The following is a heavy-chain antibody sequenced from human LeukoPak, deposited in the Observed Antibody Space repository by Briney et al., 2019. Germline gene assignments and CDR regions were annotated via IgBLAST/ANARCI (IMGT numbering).Heavy chain of an antibody. Sequence: SSETLSLTCTVSGGSISSYYWSWIRQPAGKGLEWIGRIYTSGSTNYNPSLKSRVTMSVDTSKNQFSLKLSSVTAADTAVYYCARGRGFRIAVAGHNWFDPWGQGTLVTVSS. D-gene: IGHD6-19*01. V-gene: IGHV4-4*07. CDR1: GGSISSYY. J-gene: IGHJ5*02. CDR3: ARGRGFRIAVAGHNWFDP. CDR2: IYTSGST.